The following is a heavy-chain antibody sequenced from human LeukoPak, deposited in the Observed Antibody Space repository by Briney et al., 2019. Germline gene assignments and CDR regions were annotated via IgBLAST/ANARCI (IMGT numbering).Heavy chain of an antibody. V-gene: IGHV4-59*01. Sequence: SETLSLTCSVSGDSISSYYWNWIRQPPGKGLEWIGYIYYSGSTNYNPSLKSRVTISVDTSKNQFSLKLSSVTAADTAVYYCARPSPIFGVVPLDYWGQGTLVTVSS. J-gene: IGHJ4*02. D-gene: IGHD3-3*01. CDR3: ARPSPIFGVVPLDY. CDR1: GDSISSYY. CDR2: IYYSGST.